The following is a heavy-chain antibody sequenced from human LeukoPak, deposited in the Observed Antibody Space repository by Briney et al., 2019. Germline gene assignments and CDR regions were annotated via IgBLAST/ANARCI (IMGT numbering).Heavy chain of an antibody. J-gene: IGHJ4*02. CDR3: ARSLLVYYDSSGYPDY. CDR2: INPNSGGT. V-gene: IGHV1-2*02. CDR1: GYTFTGYY. Sequence: ASVKVSCKASGYTFTGYYMHWVRQAPGQGLEWMGWINPNSGGTNYAQKFQGRVTMTTDTSTSTAYMELRSLRSDDTAVYYCARSLLVYYDSSGYPDYWGQGTLVTVSS. D-gene: IGHD3-22*01.